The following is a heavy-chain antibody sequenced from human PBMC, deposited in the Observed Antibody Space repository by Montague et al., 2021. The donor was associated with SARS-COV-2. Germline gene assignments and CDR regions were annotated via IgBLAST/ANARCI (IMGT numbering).Heavy chain of an antibody. Sequence: SETLSLTCTVSGGSISSYYWSWIRQPPGKGLEWIGYIYYGGSTNYSPSFKGRVIMSVDTSNNQFSLRLTSVTAADPAVYYCARLRRPDGYSYWFGPWGQGTLVTVSS. CDR1: GGSISSYY. CDR2: IYYGGST. V-gene: IGHV4-59*08. D-gene: IGHD5-24*01. J-gene: IGHJ5*02. CDR3: ARLRRPDGYSYWFGP.